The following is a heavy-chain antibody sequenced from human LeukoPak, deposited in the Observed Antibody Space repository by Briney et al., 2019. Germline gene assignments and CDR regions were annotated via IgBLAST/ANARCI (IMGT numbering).Heavy chain of an antibody. J-gene: IGHJ4*02. V-gene: IGHV1-46*01. Sequence: ASVKVSCKASGYTFTSYDINWVRQAPGQGLEWMGIINPSGGSTSYAQKFQGRVTMTRDTSTSTVYMELSSLRSEDTAVYYCARAAVAATPYYFDYWGQGTLVTVSS. D-gene: IGHD2-15*01. CDR2: INPSGGST. CDR1: GYTFTSYD. CDR3: ARAAVAATPYYFDY.